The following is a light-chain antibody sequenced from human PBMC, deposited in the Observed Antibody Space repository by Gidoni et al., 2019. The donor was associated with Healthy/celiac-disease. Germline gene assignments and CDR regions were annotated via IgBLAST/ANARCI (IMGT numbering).Light chain of an antibody. CDR3: QQRSNWPPT. Sequence: DIVLTQSPATLSLSPGERATLSCRASQSVSSYLAWYQQKPGQAPRLLIYDASNRATGIPDRFSGSGSGTDFTLTISSLEPEDFAVYYCQQRSNWPPTFGQGTKLEIK. J-gene: IGKJ2*01. CDR1: QSVSSY. CDR2: DAS. V-gene: IGKV3-11*01.